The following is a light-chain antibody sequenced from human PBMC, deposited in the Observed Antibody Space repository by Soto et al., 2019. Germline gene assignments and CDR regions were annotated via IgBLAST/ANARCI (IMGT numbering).Light chain of an antibody. CDR3: QQSYDTPYT. V-gene: IGKV1-39*01. CDR2: GAS. J-gene: IGKJ2*01. CDR1: ESVGRF. Sequence: DIQMTQSPSSLSASVGDRVTITCRASESVGRFLNWYQQKPGTAPKVLIYGASSLQTGVPSRFSGSGSGTDFTLTISRLQPEDFATYYCQQSYDTPYTFGLGTKLEIK.